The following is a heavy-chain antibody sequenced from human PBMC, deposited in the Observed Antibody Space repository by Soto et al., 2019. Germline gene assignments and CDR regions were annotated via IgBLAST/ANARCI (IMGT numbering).Heavy chain of an antibody. CDR3: AGQYDFWSGDPFDY. J-gene: IGHJ4*02. D-gene: IGHD3-3*01. Sequence: PSETLSLTCTVSGGSISSGDDYWSWIRQPPGKGLEWIGYIYYGGSTYYNPSLKSRVTISVDTSKNQFSLKLSSVTAADTAVYYCAGQYDFWSGDPFDYWGQGTLVTVSS. V-gene: IGHV4-39*01. CDR2: IYYGGST. CDR1: GGSISSGDDY.